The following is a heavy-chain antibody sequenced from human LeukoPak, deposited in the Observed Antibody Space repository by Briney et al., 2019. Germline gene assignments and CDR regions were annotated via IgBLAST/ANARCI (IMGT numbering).Heavy chain of an antibody. CDR1: GFTFSSYS. CDR3: ARAPSPRSRWYMDV. J-gene: IGHJ6*03. Sequence: PGGSLRLSCAASGFTFSSYSMNWVRQAPGKGLEWVSSISSSSSYIYYADSVKGRFTISRDNAKSSLYLQMNSLRAEDTAVYYCARAPSPRSRWYMDVWGKGTTVTVSS. V-gene: IGHV3-21*01. D-gene: IGHD6-13*01. CDR2: ISSSSSYI.